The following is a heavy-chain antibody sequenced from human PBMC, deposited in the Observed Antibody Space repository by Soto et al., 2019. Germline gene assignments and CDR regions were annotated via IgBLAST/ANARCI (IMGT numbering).Heavy chain of an antibody. D-gene: IGHD3-3*01. CDR3: ARESGAYYEIDYYYYGMDV. Sequence: QVQLVESGGGVVQPGRSLRLSCAASGFTFSSYGMHWVRQAPGKGLEWVAVIWYDGSNKYYADSVKGRFTISRDNSKNTLYLQMNSLRAEDTAVYYCARESGAYYEIDYYYYGMDVWGQGTTVTVSS. J-gene: IGHJ6*02. CDR2: IWYDGSNK. CDR1: GFTFSSYG. V-gene: IGHV3-33*01.